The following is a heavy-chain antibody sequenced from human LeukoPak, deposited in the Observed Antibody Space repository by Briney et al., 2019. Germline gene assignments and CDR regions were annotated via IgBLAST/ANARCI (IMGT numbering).Heavy chain of an antibody. V-gene: IGHV3-53*01. D-gene: IGHD6-19*01. J-gene: IGHJ4*02. CDR2: IYSGGST. CDR1: GFTFSSYA. CDR3: ASLTSSGWSYFDY. Sequence: GGSLRLSCAASGFTFSSYAMSWVRQAPGKGLELVSVIYSGGSTYYADSVKGRFTISRDNSMNTLYLQMNSLRAEDTAVYYCASLTSSGWSYFDYWGQGTLVTVSS.